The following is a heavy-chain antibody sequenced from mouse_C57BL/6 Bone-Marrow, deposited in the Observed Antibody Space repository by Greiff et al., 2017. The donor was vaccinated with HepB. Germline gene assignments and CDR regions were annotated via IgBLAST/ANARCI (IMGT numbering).Heavy chain of an antibody. CDR2: IHPNSGST. D-gene: IGHD3-2*02. J-gene: IGHJ3*01. V-gene: IGHV1-64*01. Sequence: QVQLQQPGAELVKPGASVKLSCKASGYTFTSYWMHWVKQRPGQGLEWIGMIHPNSGSTNYNEKFKSKATLTVDKSSSTAYMQLSSLTSEDSAVYYCARPTAQAPGFAYWGQGTLVTVSA. CDR1: GYTFTSYW. CDR3: ARPTAQAPGFAY.